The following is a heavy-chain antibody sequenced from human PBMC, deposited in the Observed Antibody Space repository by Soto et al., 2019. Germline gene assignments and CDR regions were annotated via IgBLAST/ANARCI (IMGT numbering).Heavy chain of an antibody. D-gene: IGHD1-26*01. Sequence: GGSLRLSCAASGFTFSSYAMSWVRQAPGKGLEWVSAISGSGGSTYYAESVKGRFTISRDNSKNTLYLQMNSLRAEDTAVYYCAKDGSRELLPVTFDYWGQGTLVTVSS. CDR2: ISGSGGST. V-gene: IGHV3-23*01. CDR3: AKDGSRELLPVTFDY. J-gene: IGHJ4*02. CDR1: GFTFSSYA.